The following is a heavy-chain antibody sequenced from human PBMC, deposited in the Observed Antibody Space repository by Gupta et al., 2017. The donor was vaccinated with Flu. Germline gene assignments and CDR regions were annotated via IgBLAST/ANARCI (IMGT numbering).Heavy chain of an antibody. CDR1: GFTFSLYE. J-gene: IGHJ4*02. CDR2: IGSSGKNI. Sequence: EVQLVESGGGLVQPGGSLRLSCAASGFTFSLYEMNWVRQAPGKGLEWISYIGSSGKNIYDADSVKGRFTISRDNAKNSLYLQLKRLRGEDTAVYYCARDPGWYLDYGCQGTMVTVSS. V-gene: IGHV3-48*03. D-gene: IGHD6-19*01. CDR3: ARDPGWYLDY.